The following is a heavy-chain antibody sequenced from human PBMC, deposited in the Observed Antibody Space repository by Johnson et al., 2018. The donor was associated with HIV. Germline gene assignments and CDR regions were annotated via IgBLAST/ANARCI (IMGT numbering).Heavy chain of an antibody. Sequence: VQLVESGGGVVQPGRSLRLSCAASGFTFSSYAMHWVRQAPGKGLEWVANIKQDGSEKYYVDSVKGRFTISRDNAKNSLYLQMNSLRAEDTAVYYCAKVRRGSSWYIAFDIWGQGTMVTVSS. J-gene: IGHJ3*02. CDR2: IKQDGSEK. D-gene: IGHD6-13*01. CDR3: AKVRRGSSWYIAFDI. V-gene: IGHV3-7*05. CDR1: GFTFSSYA.